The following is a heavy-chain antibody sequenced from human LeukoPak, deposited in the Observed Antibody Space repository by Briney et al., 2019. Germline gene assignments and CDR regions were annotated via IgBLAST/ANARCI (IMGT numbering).Heavy chain of an antibody. CDR3: ARRGKYYDILTGYYDY. Sequence: SETLSLTCAASGGSISSGGYSWSWIRQPPGKGLEWIGYIYHSGSTYYNPSLKSRVTISVDRSKNQFSLKLSSVTAADTAVYYCARRGKYYDILTGYYDYWGQGTLVTVSS. V-gene: IGHV4-30-2*01. CDR1: GGSISSGGYS. CDR2: IYHSGST. J-gene: IGHJ4*02. D-gene: IGHD3-9*01.